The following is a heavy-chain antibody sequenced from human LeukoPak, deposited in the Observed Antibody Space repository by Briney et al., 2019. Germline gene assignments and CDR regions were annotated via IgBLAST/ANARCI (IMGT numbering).Heavy chain of an antibody. CDR2: INNDGSYI. J-gene: IGHJ1*01. CDR1: GFTLSSYD. D-gene: IGHD2-15*01. Sequence: GSLRLSCAASGFTLSSYDINWVRQAPGKGLEWVSSINNDGSYIYYAGSVKGRFTISRDNAENSLYLQMNSLRVEDTAVYYCARHTPGYCSGGSCYGFQHWGQGTLVTVSS. V-gene: IGHV3-21*01. CDR3: ARHTPGYCSGGSCYGFQH.